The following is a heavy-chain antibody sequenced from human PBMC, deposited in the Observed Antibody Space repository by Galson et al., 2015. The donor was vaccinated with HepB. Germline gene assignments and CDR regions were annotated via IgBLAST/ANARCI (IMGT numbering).Heavy chain of an antibody. D-gene: IGHD2-21*02. CDR3: ARAYCGGDCSPAYFQH. CDR2: IDPSDSYT. CDR1: GYSFTSYW. J-gene: IGHJ1*01. Sequence: QSGAEVKKPGESLRISCKGSGYSFTSYWISWVRQMPGKGLEWMGRIDPSDSYTNYSPSFQGHVTISADKSISTAYLQWSSLKASDTAMYYCARAYCGGDCSPAYFQHWGQGTLVTVSS. V-gene: IGHV5-10-1*01.